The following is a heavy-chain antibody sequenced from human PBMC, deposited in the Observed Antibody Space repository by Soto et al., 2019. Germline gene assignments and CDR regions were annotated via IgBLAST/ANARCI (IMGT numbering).Heavy chain of an antibody. CDR1: GGSLSNYA. CDR3: AGVRSGRDITVAIYHCYSGMDV. D-gene: IGHD3-9*01. Sequence: SVKVSCKASGGSLSNYAISWLRQAPGQGLEWLGGIIPMSETPNYAQKFQGRVTITTDDSRVTGHMELTSLRSEDTAVYYCAGVRSGRDITVAIYHCYSGMDVWGQGTTVTVYS. J-gene: IGHJ6*02. V-gene: IGHV1-69*05. CDR2: IIPMSETP.